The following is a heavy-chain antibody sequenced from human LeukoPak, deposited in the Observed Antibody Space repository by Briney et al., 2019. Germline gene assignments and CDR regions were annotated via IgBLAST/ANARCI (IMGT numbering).Heavy chain of an antibody. Sequence: GVSLRLSCAVSEFSVDSNYMTWVRQAPGKGLEGVSLIYSGGSTYYANSVKGRFTISRDNSKNTLYLQMNSLRAEDTALYYCAKAARMTTVTHYYMDVWGKGTTVTISS. J-gene: IGHJ6*03. D-gene: IGHD4-17*01. V-gene: IGHV3-53*05. CDR1: EFSVDSNY. CDR3: AKAARMTTVTHYYMDV. CDR2: IYSGGST.